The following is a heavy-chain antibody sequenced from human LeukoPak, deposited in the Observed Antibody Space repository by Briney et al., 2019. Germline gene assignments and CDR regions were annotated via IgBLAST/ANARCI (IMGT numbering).Heavy chain of an antibody. CDR1: GGSISSYY. D-gene: IGHD3-22*01. CDR2: IYFSETT. CDR3: ARASLYDSSGYAFDI. J-gene: IGHJ3*02. Sequence: SETLSLTCTVSGGSISSYYWSWIRQPPGKGLEWIGYIYFSETTNYNPSLKSRVTISVDTSKNQFSLKLSSVTAADTAVYYRARASLYDSSGYAFDIWGQGTMVTVSS. V-gene: IGHV4-59*12.